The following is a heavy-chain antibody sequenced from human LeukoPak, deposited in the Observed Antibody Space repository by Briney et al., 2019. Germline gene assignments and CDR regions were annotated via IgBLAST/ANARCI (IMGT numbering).Heavy chain of an antibody. D-gene: IGHD1-26*01. CDR2: IYYSGST. Sequence: SETLSLTCTVSGGSISSSSYYWGWIRQPPGKGLEWIGSIYYSGSTYYNPSLKSRVTISVDTSKNQFPLKLSSVTAADTAVYYCARLKVGATRGFDYWGQGTLVTVSS. CDR3: ARLKVGATRGFDY. V-gene: IGHV4-39*01. CDR1: GGSISSSSYY. J-gene: IGHJ4*02.